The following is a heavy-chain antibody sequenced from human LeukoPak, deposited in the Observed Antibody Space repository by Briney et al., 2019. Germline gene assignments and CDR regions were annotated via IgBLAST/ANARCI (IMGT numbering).Heavy chain of an antibody. Sequence: PGGSLRLSCAASGLSFSSFAMSWVRQAPGKGLEWVSAISGSGGSTYYADSVKGRFTISRDNSKNTLYLQMNSLRAEDTAVYYCAKDRGTSFDWLSYYFDYWGQGTLVTVSS. D-gene: IGHD3-9*01. CDR2: ISGSGGST. V-gene: IGHV3-23*01. CDR3: AKDRGTSFDWLSYYFDY. J-gene: IGHJ4*02. CDR1: GLSFSSFA.